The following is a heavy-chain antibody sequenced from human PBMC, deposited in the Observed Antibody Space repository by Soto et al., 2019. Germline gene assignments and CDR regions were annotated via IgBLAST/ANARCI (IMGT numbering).Heavy chain of an antibody. V-gene: IGHV3-23*01. CDR1: GFTFSSYA. D-gene: IGHD3-3*01. CDR3: AKSRTTYYDFWSGYYTPLFDY. Sequence: EVQLLESGGGLVQPGGSLRLSCAASGFTFSSYAMSWVRQAPGKGLEWVSAISGSGGSTYYADSVKGRFTISRDNSKNTLYLQMNSLRAEGTAVYYCAKSRTTYYDFWSGYYTPLFDYWGQGTLVTVSS. CDR2: ISGSGGST. J-gene: IGHJ4*02.